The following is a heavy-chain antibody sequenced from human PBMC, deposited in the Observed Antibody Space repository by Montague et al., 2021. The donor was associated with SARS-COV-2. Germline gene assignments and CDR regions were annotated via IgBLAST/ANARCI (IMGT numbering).Heavy chain of an antibody. CDR1: GGSISSSDYY. J-gene: IGHJ3*02. CDR2: LFYSANT. D-gene: IGHD3-3*01. CDR3: ARTNYDFWRGHQRGGAFDS. V-gene: IGHV4-39*01. Sequence: SETLSLTCTVSGGSISSSDYYWGRMRQPQGKGLEWIGCLFYSANTNYNPSLKSRVSIYVDTSKNQLSLKPSSVTAADTAVYYCARTNYDFWRGHQRGGAFDSWGQGTMVTVSS.